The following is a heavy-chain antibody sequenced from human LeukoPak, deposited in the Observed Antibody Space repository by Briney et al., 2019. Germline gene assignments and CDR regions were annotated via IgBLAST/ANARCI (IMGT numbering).Heavy chain of an antibody. V-gene: IGHV1-18*01. CDR1: GYTFTSYG. J-gene: IGHJ5*02. D-gene: IGHD3/OR15-3a*01. CDR2: ISAYNGNT. CDR3: ARDGLTKNWFDT. Sequence: ASVKVSCKASGYTFTSYGISWVRQAPGQGLEWMGLISAYNGNTNCAQKLQGRVTMTTDTSTSTADMELRSLRSDDTAVYYCARDGLTKNWFDTWGQGTLVTVSS.